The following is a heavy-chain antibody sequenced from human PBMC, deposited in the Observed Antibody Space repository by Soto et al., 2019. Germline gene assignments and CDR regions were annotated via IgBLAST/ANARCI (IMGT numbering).Heavy chain of an antibody. Sequence: SETLSLTCTVSNGSIGNFYWNWIRQSAGKGLEWIGRIHGSGSATYNPSLRSRVTMSVDTSKNQFSLKVNSVTGADTAVYYCARSSHKESWFDPWGQGTLVTVSS. CDR1: NGSIGNFY. V-gene: IGHV4-4*07. CDR2: IHGSGSA. J-gene: IGHJ5*02. D-gene: IGHD6-13*01. CDR3: ARSSHKESWFDP.